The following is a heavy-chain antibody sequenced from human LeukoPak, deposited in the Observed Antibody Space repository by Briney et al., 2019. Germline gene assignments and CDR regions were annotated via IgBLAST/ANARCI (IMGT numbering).Heavy chain of an antibody. Sequence: ASVKVSCKASGYTFTSYGISWVRQAPGQGLEWMGWISAYNGNTNYAQRLQGRVTMTTDTSTSTAYMEVRSLRSDDTAVYYCARDVGYYELWSGYYGCGYWGQGTLVTVSS. V-gene: IGHV1-18*01. CDR3: ARDVGYYELWSGYYGCGY. D-gene: IGHD3-3*01. J-gene: IGHJ4*02. CDR1: GYTFTSYG. CDR2: ISAYNGNT.